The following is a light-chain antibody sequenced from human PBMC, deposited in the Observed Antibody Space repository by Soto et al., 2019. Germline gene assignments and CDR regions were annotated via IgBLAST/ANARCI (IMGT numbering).Light chain of an antibody. CDR1: QSISGT. J-gene: IGKJ1*01. Sequence: IVSRHSPSTLSVSPVGRAPLSCRASQSISGTLAWYQQKPGQAPRLLIYGASTRAAGFPARFSGSGSGTDFTLTVSSLQSEDFAVYYCQQYDNWPWTFGQGTKVDIK. CDR3: QQYDNWPWT. CDR2: GAS. V-gene: IGKV3-15*01.